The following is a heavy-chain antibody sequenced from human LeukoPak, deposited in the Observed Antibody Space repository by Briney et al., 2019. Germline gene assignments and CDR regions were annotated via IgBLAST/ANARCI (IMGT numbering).Heavy chain of an antibody. V-gene: IGHV3-30*03. J-gene: IGHJ3*02. CDR3: ARGPDYDILTGWRKTHNGIDI. CDR2: ISYDGSNK. D-gene: IGHD3-9*01. Sequence: GGSLRLSCAASGFTFSSYGMHWVRQAPGKGLEWVAVISYDGSNKYYADSVKGRFTISRDNSKNTLYLQMTGLRAEDTAVYYCARGPDYDILTGWRKTHNGIDIWGQGTMVTVSS. CDR1: GFTFSSYG.